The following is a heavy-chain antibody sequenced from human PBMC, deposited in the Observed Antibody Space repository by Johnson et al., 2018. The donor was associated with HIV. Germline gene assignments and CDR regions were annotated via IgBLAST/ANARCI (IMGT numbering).Heavy chain of an antibody. CDR1: GFTFSDYY. D-gene: IGHD2-8*02. Sequence: VPLVESGGGLVTPGGSLRLSCAASGFTFSDYYMSWIRQAPGKGLEWVSYISSSGSTIYYADSVKGRFTISRAHTKNSLYLQMNSLRAEDTAVYYCARDVEYCTGGVCPYDAFDIWGQGTMVTVSS. V-gene: IGHV3-11*04. CDR3: ARDVEYCTGGVCPYDAFDI. J-gene: IGHJ3*02. CDR2: ISSSGSTI.